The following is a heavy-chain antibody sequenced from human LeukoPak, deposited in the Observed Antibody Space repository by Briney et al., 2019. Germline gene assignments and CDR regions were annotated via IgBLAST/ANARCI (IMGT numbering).Heavy chain of an antibody. J-gene: IGHJ4*02. CDR1: GFSVNGNY. CDR2: IYSDGKT. V-gene: IGHV3-66*01. CDR3: AGGDYPLTY. Sequence: GGSLRLSCAASGFSVNGNYWHWVGQTPGKRPQWISIIYSDGKTLYADSVRGRFTFSRDNSKNTLYLQMYSLRVEDTAVYFCAGGDYPLTYWGQGSLVTVSS. D-gene: IGHD4-17*01.